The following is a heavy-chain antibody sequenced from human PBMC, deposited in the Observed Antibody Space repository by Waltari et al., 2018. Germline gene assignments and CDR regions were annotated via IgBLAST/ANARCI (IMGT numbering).Heavy chain of an antibody. D-gene: IGHD3-10*01. CDR3: ARSMVRGVIITGFDY. V-gene: IGHV3-7*01. CDR1: GFTFSSYW. CDR2: IKQDGSEK. Sequence: EVQLVESGGGLVQPGGSLRLSCAASGFTFSSYWMSWVRQAPGKGLEWVANIKQDGSEKYYVDSVKGRFTISRDNAKNSLYLQMNSLRAEDTAVYYCARSMVRGVIITGFDYWGQGTLVTVSS. J-gene: IGHJ4*02.